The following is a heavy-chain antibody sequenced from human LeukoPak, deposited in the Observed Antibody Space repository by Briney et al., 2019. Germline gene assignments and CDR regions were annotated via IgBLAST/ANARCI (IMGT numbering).Heavy chain of an antibody. CDR1: GFTFSSYG. D-gene: IGHD1-26*01. J-gene: IGHJ5*02. CDR2: ISYDGSNK. V-gene: IGHV3-30*18. CDR3: AKDLSGSYYGGWFDP. Sequence: GRSLRLSCAASGFTFSSYGMHWVRQAPGKGLEGVAVISYDGSNKYYADSVKGRFTISRDNSKNTLYLQMNSLRAEDTAVYYCAKDLSGSYYGGWFDPWGQGTLVTVSS.